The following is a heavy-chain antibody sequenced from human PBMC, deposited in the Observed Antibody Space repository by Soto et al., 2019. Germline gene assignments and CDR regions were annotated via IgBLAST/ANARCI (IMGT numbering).Heavy chain of an antibody. CDR2: IDPSDSYT. V-gene: IGHV5-10-1*01. CDR3: ARRREDYDFWSGYRTRSYYYYGMDV. J-gene: IGHJ6*02. D-gene: IGHD3-3*01. Sequence: GESLKISCKGSGYSFTSYWISWVRQMPGKGLEWMGRIDPSDSYTNYSPSFQGHVTISADKSISTAYLQWSSLKASDTAMYYCARRREDYDFWSGYRTRSYYYYGMDVWGQGTTVTVSS. CDR1: GYSFTSYW.